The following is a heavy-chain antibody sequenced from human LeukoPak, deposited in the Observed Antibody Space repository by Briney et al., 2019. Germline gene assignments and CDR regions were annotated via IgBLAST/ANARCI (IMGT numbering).Heavy chain of an antibody. CDR2: IKSKTDGGTT. D-gene: IGHD1-26*01. V-gene: IGHV3-15*01. J-gene: IGHJ4*02. Sequence: GGSLRLSCAASGFTFSNAWMTWVRQAPGKGLEWVARIKSKTDGGTTNYAAPVKGRFTISRDESTNTLYLQMSSLKTEDTAVYYCTTGGSYSDYWGQGTLVTVSS. CDR3: TTGGSYSDY. CDR1: GFTFSNAW.